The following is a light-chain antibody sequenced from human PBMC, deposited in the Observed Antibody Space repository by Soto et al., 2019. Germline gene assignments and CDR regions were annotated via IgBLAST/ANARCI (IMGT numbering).Light chain of an antibody. CDR3: QQYNNWPPG. Sequence: EIVMTQSPATLSVSPGERATLSCRASQIVSNNLAWYQQKPGQAPRLLIYGASTRATGIPARFSGSGSGTEFTLTITSLQSEDFAVYYCQQYNNWPPGFGQGTRLEIK. J-gene: IGKJ5*01. V-gene: IGKV3-15*01. CDR2: GAS. CDR1: QIVSNN.